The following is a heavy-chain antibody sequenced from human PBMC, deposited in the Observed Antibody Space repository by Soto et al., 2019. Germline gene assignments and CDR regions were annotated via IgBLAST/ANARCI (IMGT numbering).Heavy chain of an antibody. D-gene: IGHD2-2*01. J-gene: IGHJ6*02. CDR1: GGTFSSYA. Sequence: SVKVSCKASGGTFSSYAISWVRQAPGQGLEWMGGIIPIFGTANYAQKFQGRVTVTADESTSTAYMELSSLRSEDTAVYYCARGIVVPAAIDYYYYYGMDVWGQGTTVTVSS. V-gene: IGHV1-69*13. CDR3: ARGIVVPAAIDYYYYYGMDV. CDR2: IIPIFGTA.